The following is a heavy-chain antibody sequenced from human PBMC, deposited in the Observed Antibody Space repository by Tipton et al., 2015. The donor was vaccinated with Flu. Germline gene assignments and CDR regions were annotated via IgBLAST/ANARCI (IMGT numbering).Heavy chain of an antibody. CDR3: ARGAAAPPVYNYYGMDV. J-gene: IGHJ6*02. Sequence: TLSLTCAVSDYSISSGFYWGWIRQPPGKGLEWIGSVYHSGSTYYNPSLKSRVTISVDTSKNQFSLKLSSVTAADTAVYYCARGAAAPPVYNYYGMDVWGQGTAVTVSS. D-gene: IGHD2-2*01. V-gene: IGHV4-38-2*01. CDR1: DYSISSGFY. CDR2: VYHSGST.